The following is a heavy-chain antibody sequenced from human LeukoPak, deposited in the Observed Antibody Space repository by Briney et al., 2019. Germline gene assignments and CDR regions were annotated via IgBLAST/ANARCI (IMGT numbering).Heavy chain of an antibody. CDR2: MYHSGST. V-gene: IGHV4-38-2*02. J-gene: IGHJ3*02. Sequence: SETLSLTCTVSGYSISSGHYWGWIRQPPGKGLEWIGSMYHSGSTYYNPPLKSRVTISEDTSKNQFSLQLNSVTPEDTALYYCARGGLVRGTINSLIGFDIWGQGIMVTVSS. CDR1: GYSISSGHY. CDR3: ARGGLVRGTINSLIGFDI. D-gene: IGHD3-10*01.